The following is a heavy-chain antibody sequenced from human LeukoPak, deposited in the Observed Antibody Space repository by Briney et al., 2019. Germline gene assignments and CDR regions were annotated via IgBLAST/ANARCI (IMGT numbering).Heavy chain of an antibody. D-gene: IGHD3-9*01. CDR1: GGSISSGSYY. V-gene: IGHV4-61*02. CDR2: IYTSGST. Sequence: SETLSLTCTVSGGSISSGSYYWSWIRQPAGKGLEWIGRIYTSGSTNYNPSLKSRVTISVDTSKNHFSLNLSSVTAADTAVYFCARSQPDWAAPGFDNWGPGTLVTVSS. CDR3: ARSQPDWAAPGFDN. J-gene: IGHJ3*02.